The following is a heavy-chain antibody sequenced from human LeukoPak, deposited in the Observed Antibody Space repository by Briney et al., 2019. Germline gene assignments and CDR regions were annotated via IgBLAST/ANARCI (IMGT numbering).Heavy chain of an antibody. J-gene: IGHJ4*02. CDR1: GFTFSSYG. CDR3: ATGGNSVSFDY. D-gene: IGHD4-23*01. V-gene: IGHV3-33*01. Sequence: QPGGSLRLSCAASGFTFSSYGMHWVRQAPGKGLEWVAVIWYDGSNKYYADSVKGRFTISRDNSKNTLYLQMNSLRAEDTAVYYCATGGNSVSFDYWGQGTLVTVSS. CDR2: IWYDGSNK.